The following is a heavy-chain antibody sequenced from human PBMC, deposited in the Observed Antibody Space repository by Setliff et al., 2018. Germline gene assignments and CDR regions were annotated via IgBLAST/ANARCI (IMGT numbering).Heavy chain of an antibody. CDR2: IYYSGTT. Sequence: PSETLSLTCAVSGGSISSPNWWNWVRQPPGKGLEWIGNIYYSGTTYSNPSLKSRVTISVDKSTNQFSLKLNSVTAADTAVYYCVRTDYSDGRYSMDVWGKGTTVTVSS. V-gene: IGHV4-4*02. D-gene: IGHD6-19*01. CDR1: GGSISSPNW. CDR3: VRTDYSDGRYSMDV. J-gene: IGHJ6*03.